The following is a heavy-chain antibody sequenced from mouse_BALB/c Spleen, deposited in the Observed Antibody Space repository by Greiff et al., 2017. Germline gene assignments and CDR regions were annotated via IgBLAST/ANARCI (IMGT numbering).Heavy chain of an antibody. CDR3: ARGDYDAAWFAY. D-gene: IGHD2-4*01. CDR2: INSDGGST. V-gene: IGHV5-2*01. CDR1: AYEFPSHD. J-gene: IGHJ3*01. Sequence: EVQGVESGGGLVQPGESLKLSCESNAYEFPSHDMSWVRKTPEKRLELVAAINSDGGSTYYPDTMERRFIISRDNTKKTLYLQMSSLRSEDTALYYCARGDYDAAWFAYWGQGTLVTVSA.